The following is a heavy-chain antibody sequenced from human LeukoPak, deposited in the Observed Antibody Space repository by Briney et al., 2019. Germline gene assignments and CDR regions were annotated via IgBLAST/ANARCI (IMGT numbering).Heavy chain of an antibody. CDR1: GFTFSSYA. J-gene: IGHJ4*02. Sequence: GGSLRLSCAASGFTFSSYAMSWVRQAPGKGLEWVLAISGSGGNTYYADSVKGRFTISRDNSKNTLYLQMNSLRAEDTAVYYCASALRIYYYFDYWGQGTLVTVSS. CDR2: ISGSGGNT. D-gene: IGHD1-26*01. V-gene: IGHV3-23*01. CDR3: ASALRIYYYFDY.